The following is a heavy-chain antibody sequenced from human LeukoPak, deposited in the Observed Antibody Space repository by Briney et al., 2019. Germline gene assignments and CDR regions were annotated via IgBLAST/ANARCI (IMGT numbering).Heavy chain of an antibody. CDR1: GFTFSSYW. CDR2: ISSDGSST. J-gene: IGHJ3*02. Sequence: GGSLRLSCAASGFTFSSYWMHWVRQAPGKGLVWVSRISSDGSSTSYADSVKGRFTISRDNAKNTLYLQMNRLRAEDTGVYYCARTSTRTDAFDIWGQGTVVTVSS. D-gene: IGHD2-2*01. V-gene: IGHV3-74*01. CDR3: ARTSTRTDAFDI.